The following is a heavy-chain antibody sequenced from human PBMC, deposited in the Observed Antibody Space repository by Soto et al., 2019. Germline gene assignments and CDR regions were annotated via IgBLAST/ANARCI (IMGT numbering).Heavy chain of an antibody. J-gene: IGHJ4*02. D-gene: IGHD2-15*01. CDR2: ISYTGTT. CDR1: GFTVSSNY. V-gene: IGHV4-39*01. Sequence: PGGSLRLSCAASGFTVSSNYLTWVRQAPGKGLEWIGSISYTGTTYYSPSLKSRVTISADTSKKQFSLKLDSATAADTAVYYCARLVVVAPVANVWGQGTLVTVSS. CDR3: ARLVVVAPVANV.